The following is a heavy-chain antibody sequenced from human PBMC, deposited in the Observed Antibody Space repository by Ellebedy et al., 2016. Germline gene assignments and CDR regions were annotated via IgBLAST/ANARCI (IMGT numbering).Heavy chain of an antibody. J-gene: IGHJ2*01. V-gene: IGHV3-9*01. CDR1: GFTFDDYA. Sequence: GGSLRLSCAASGFTFDDYAMHRVRQAPGKGLEWVSGISWNSGSIGYADSVKGRFTISRDDAKNSLYLQMNSLRAEDTALYYCAKDMAAMGYWYFDLWGRGTLVTVSS. CDR3: AKDMAAMGYWYFDL. D-gene: IGHD5-18*01. CDR2: ISWNSGSI.